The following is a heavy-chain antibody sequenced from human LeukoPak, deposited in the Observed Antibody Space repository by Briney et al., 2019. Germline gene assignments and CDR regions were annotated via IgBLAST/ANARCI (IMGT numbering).Heavy chain of an antibody. CDR1: GGTFSSYA. CDR3: ATKRGYSYGSPH. Sequence: SVTVSCTASGGTFSSYAISWVRQAPGQGLEWMGGIIPILGTANYAQKFQGRVTITADESTSTAYMELSSLRSEDTAVYYCATKRGYSYGSPHWGQGTLVTASS. J-gene: IGHJ4*02. V-gene: IGHV1-69*13. D-gene: IGHD5-18*01. CDR2: IIPILGTA.